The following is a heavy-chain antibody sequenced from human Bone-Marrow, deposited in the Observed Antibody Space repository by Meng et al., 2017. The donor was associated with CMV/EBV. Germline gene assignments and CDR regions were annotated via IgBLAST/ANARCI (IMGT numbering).Heavy chain of an antibody. Sequence: GGSLRLSCAASGFPFSSYSMNWVRQTPGKGLEWVSSIRSSSDYIYYADSVKGRFTISRDNAKNSLYLQMAGLRVEDTALYYCAKDLRVGAYLDGFDIWGQGTVVTVPS. CDR3: AKDLRVGAYLDGFDI. V-gene: IGHV3-21*01. CDR1: GFPFSSYS. D-gene: IGHD1-26*01. J-gene: IGHJ3*02. CDR2: IRSSSDYI.